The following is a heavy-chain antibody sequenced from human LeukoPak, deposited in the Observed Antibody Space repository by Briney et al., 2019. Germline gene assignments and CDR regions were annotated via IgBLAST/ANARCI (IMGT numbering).Heavy chain of an antibody. CDR1: GFNFASYA. D-gene: IGHD2-21*01. CDR2: ISYDGRDK. CDR3: VRDLYSRSPYFDV. J-gene: IGHJ4*02. V-gene: IGHV3-30*03. Sequence: GKSLRLSCTATGFNFASYAMYWVRQAPGRGLEWVASISYDGRDKYYVNSVKGRFFISKDSSMTTLFLDMNSLRPEDTALYYCVRDLYSRSPYFDVWGQGTLVTVSS.